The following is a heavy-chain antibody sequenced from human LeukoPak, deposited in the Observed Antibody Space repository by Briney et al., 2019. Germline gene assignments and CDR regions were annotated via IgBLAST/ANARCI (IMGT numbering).Heavy chain of an antibody. Sequence: GSSVRVSCKASGGTFSSYAISWVRQAPGQGLEWMGGIIPIFGTANYAQKFQGRVTIIADESTSTAYMELSSLRSEDTAVYYCARQVGVDAFDIWGQGTMVTVSS. CDR3: ARQVGVDAFDI. D-gene: IGHD1-26*01. CDR1: GGTFSSYA. CDR2: IIPIFGTA. V-gene: IGHV1-69*01. J-gene: IGHJ3*02.